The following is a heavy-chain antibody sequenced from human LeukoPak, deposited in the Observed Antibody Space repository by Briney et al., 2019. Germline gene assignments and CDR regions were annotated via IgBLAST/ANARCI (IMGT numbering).Heavy chain of an antibody. J-gene: IGHJ6*02. V-gene: IGHV4-61*05. CDR3: ARAGGITVVGSGQARRAFGMDV. Sequence: PSETLSLTCTVSGGSISSSSYYWGWIRQPPGKGLEWIGYVYYSGSTNYNPSLKSRVTMSVDTSKKEFSLKLSSVTAADTAVYYCARAGGITVVGSGQARRAFGMDVWGQGTTVSVSS. CDR2: VYYSGST. D-gene: IGHD6-19*01. CDR1: GGSISSSSYY.